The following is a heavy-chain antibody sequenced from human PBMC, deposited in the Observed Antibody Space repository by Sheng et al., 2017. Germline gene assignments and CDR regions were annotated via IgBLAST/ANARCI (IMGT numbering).Heavy chain of an antibody. Sequence: ESGGGVVQPGTSLRLSCAASGYTFSTHGMHWVRQAPGKGLEWVAVIWYDGSNKYYADSVKGRITISRYNSRNTVYLQMNSLGVEDTAVYYCARAWGYCPSSSSCYRQGTNDAFDVWGQGTVVTVSS. CDR2: IWYDGSNK. D-gene: IGHD2-2*02. CDR1: GYTFSTHG. J-gene: IGHJ3*01. CDR3: ARAWGYCPSSSSCYRQGTNDAFDV. V-gene: IGHV3-33*01.